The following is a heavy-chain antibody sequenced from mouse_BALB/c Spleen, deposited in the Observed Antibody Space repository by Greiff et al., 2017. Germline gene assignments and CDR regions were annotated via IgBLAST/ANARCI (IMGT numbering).Heavy chain of an antibody. CDR2: IYPGDGDT. J-gene: IGHJ2*01. V-gene: IGHV1-80*01. D-gene: IGHD2-1*01. CDR3: ARDYGNYEAFDY. CDR1: GYAFSSYW. Sequence: VQLVESGAELVRPGSSVKISCKASGYAFSSYWMNWVKQRPGQGLEWIGQIYPGDGDTNYNGKFKGKATLTADKSSSTAYMQLSSLTSEDSAVYFCARDYGNYEAFDYWGQGTTLTVSS.